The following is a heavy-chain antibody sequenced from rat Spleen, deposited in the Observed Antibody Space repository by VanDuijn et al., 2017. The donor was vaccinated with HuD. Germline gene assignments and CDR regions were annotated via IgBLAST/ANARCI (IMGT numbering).Heavy chain of an antibody. CDR2: ISYDGSST. Sequence: EVQLVESGGGLVQPGRSMKLSCAASGFTFSNYDMAWVRQAPKKGLEWVATISYDGSSTNYRDSVKGRFTISRDNAKSTLYLQMDSLRSEDTATYYCARHNWSFDYWGQGVMVTVSS. CDR1: GFTFSNYD. D-gene: IGHD5-1*01. CDR3: ARHNWSFDY. V-gene: IGHV5-7*01. J-gene: IGHJ2*01.